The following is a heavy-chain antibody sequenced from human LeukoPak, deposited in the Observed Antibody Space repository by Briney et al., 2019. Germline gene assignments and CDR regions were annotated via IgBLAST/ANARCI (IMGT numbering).Heavy chain of an antibody. V-gene: IGHV3-7*01. Sequence: GGSLRLSCAASGFTFSSYWMSWVRQAPGKGLEWVANIKQDGSEKYYVDSVKGRFTISRDNAKNSLYLQMNSLRAEDTAVYYCARGGRYCSSTICYRDYYYYYMDVWGKGTTVTVSS. CDR3: ARGGRYCSSTICYRDYYYYYMDV. CDR1: GFTFSSYW. D-gene: IGHD2-2*02. CDR2: IKQDGSEK. J-gene: IGHJ6*03.